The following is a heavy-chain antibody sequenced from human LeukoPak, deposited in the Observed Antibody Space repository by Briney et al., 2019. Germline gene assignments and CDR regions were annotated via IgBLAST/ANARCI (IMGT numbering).Heavy chain of an antibody. J-gene: IGHJ4*02. D-gene: IGHD3/OR15-3a*01. Sequence: PSETLSLTCAVYGGSFSAYYWSWIRQSPGKGLEWIGEINHSGTTVYNPSLKSRVTLSVDTSEKQFSLKLNSVTAADTAVYYCAIDYMTGTGNAGGYWGQGTLVTVSS. CDR1: GGSFSAYY. CDR3: AIDYMTGTGNAGGY. V-gene: IGHV4-34*01. CDR2: INHSGTT.